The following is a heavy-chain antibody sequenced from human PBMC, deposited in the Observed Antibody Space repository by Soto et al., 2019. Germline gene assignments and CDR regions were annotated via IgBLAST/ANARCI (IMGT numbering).Heavy chain of an antibody. CDR2: MNPNSGNT. J-gene: IGHJ6*02. D-gene: IGHD6-13*01. CDR1: GYTFTSYD. Sequence: QVQLVQSGAEVKKPGASVKVSCKASGYTFTSYDINWVRQATGQGLEWMGWMNPNSGNTGYAQKFQGRVTMTRNTVISTAYMELSSLRSEDTAVYYCARRGYSSSWYYYSYYGMDVWGQGTTVTVSS. CDR3: ARRGYSSSWYYYSYYGMDV. V-gene: IGHV1-8*01.